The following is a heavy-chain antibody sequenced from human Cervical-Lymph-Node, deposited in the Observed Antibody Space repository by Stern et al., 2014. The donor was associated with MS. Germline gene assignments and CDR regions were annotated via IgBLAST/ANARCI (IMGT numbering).Heavy chain of an antibody. CDR1: GFSLATTGAG. CDR2: GYLNDDK. J-gene: IGHJ4*02. V-gene: IGHV2-5*01. D-gene: IGHD3-10*01. Sequence: ESGPTLVKPTQTLTVTCAFSGFSLATTGAGVGWIRQPPGKALAWLVMGYLNDDKRYNPSLKNRLTITKDTSKDLVVLTLTNMDPVDSATYYCAHRPPSGNSLFAYWGQGTLVIVSS. CDR3: AHRPPSGNSLFAY.